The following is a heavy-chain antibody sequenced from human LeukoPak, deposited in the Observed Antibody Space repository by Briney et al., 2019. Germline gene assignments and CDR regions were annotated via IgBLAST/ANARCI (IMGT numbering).Heavy chain of an antibody. CDR3: TRGNNGWYSFDY. CDR2: IYPGDSDT. Sequence: GESLKISCKGSGYSFTNYWIAWVRQMPGKGLEWMGIIYPGDSDTRYSPPFQGQVTISADKSISTAYLQWNSLKASDTAMYYCTRGNNGWYSFDYWGQGTLVTVSS. CDR1: GYSFTNYW. D-gene: IGHD6-19*01. J-gene: IGHJ4*02. V-gene: IGHV5-51*01.